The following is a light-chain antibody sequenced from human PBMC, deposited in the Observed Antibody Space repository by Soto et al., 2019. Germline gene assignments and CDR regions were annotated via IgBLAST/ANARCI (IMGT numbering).Light chain of an antibody. CDR1: QSVSNRY. Sequence: EIVLTQSPGTLSLSPGERATLSCRASQSVSNRYLAWYQHKRGQAPRLLIYGASSRATGIPDRFSGSGSGTDFTLTISRLEPEDFAVYYCQQYGSSPLTFGQGTKVEIK. V-gene: IGKV3-20*01. CDR3: QQYGSSPLT. CDR2: GAS. J-gene: IGKJ1*01.